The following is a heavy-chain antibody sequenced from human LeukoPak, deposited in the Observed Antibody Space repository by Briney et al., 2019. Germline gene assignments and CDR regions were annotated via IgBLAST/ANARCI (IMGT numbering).Heavy chain of an antibody. D-gene: IGHD2-21*02. CDR1: GGSISSYY. CDR2: IYYSGST. CDR3: ARHSYCGGDCYLDY. J-gene: IGHJ4*02. Sequence: PSETLSLTCTVSGGSISSYYWSWIRQPPGKGLEWIGYIYYSGSTSYNPSLKSRVTISVDTSKNQFSLKLSSVTAADTAVYYCARHSYCGGDCYLDYWGQGTLVTVSS. V-gene: IGHV4-59*08.